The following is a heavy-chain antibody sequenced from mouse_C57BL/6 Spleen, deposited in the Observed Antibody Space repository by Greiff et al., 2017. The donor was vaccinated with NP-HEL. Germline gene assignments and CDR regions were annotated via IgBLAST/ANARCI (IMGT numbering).Heavy chain of an antibody. CDR3: ARRGSSCFDD. Sequence: QVQLKQSGPELVKPGASVKISCKASGYAFSSSWMNWVKQRPGKGLEWIGRIYPGDGDTNYNGKFKGKATLTADKSSSPAYMQLSSLASEDAAVYFCARRGSSCFDDWGQGTTLTVSS. CDR2: IYPGDGDT. D-gene: IGHD1-1*01. J-gene: IGHJ2*01. V-gene: IGHV1-82*01. CDR1: GYAFSSSW.